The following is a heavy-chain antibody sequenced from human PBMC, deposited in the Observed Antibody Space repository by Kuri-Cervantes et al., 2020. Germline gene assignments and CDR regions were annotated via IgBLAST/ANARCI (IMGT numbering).Heavy chain of an antibody. V-gene: IGHV4-4*02. D-gene: IGHD6-19*01. CDR1: GGSISSSNW. CDR3: ARDTTSGSVAGHFNY. J-gene: IGHJ4*02. CDR2: IYHSGST. Sequence: SCAVSGGSISSSNWWSWVRQPPGKGLEWIGEIYHSGSTNYNPSLKSRVTISVDKSKNQFSLKLSSVTAADTAVYYCARDTTSGSVAGHFNYWGQGTLVTVSS.